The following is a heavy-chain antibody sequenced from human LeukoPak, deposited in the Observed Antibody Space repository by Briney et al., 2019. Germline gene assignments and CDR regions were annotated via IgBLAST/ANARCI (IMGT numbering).Heavy chain of an antibody. J-gene: IGHJ4*02. CDR1: GFTFSSYA. D-gene: IGHD3-22*01. Sequence: PGGSLRLSCAASGFTFSSYAMSWVRQAPGKGLEWVSAISGSGGSTYYADSVKGRFTISRDNSKNTLYLQMNSLRAEDTAVYYCAKTGSYYYDSSGYFGYWGQGTLVTASS. CDR3: AKTGSYYYDSSGYFGY. V-gene: IGHV3-23*01. CDR2: ISGSGGST.